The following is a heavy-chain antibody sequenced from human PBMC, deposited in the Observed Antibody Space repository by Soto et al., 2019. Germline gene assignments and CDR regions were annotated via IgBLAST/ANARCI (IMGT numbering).Heavy chain of an antibody. CDR3: AGREIEGPIDY. J-gene: IGHJ4*02. V-gene: IGHV4-28*01. CDR1: GYSISSSNW. D-gene: IGHD1-26*01. Sequence: QVQLQESGPGLVKPSDTLSLTCAVSGYSISSSNWWGWIRQPPGKGLEWIGYIYYSGTTYYNPSLKSRVTLSVDTSKNQFSLKLTSVTAVDTAVYYCAGREIEGPIDYWGQGTLVTVSS. CDR2: IYYSGTT.